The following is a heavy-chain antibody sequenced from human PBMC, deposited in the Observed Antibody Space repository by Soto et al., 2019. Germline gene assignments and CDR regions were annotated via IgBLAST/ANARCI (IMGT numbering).Heavy chain of an antibody. V-gene: IGHV5-51*01. D-gene: IGHD4-17*01. J-gene: IGHJ5*02. Sequence: GESLKISCKGSGYSFTNYWIAWVRQMPGKGLGYMGIIYPSDSTTRYSPSFQGQVTISADKSISTAYLQWNSLKASDTAMYYCARHGFYGDYSSNYFDPWGQGTLVTVSS. CDR1: GYSFTNYW. CDR3: ARHGFYGDYSSNYFDP. CDR2: IYPSDSTT.